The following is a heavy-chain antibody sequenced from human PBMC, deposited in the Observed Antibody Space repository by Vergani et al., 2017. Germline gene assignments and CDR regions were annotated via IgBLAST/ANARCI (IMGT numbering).Heavy chain of an antibody. J-gene: IGHJ6*02. V-gene: IGHV4-4*02. Sequence: QVQLQESGPGLVKPSGTLSLTCAVSGGSISSSNWWSWVRQPPGKGLEWIGEIYHSGSTNYNPSLKSPVTISVDKSKNQFSLKLSSVTAADTAVYYGARRWSHYYGSGSYYFAGHYGMDVWGQGTTVTVSS. CDR3: ARRWSHYYGSGSYYFAGHYGMDV. CDR1: GGSISSSNW. D-gene: IGHD3-10*01. CDR2: IYHSGST.